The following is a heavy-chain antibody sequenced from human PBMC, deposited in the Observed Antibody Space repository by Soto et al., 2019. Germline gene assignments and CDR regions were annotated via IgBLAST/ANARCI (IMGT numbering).Heavy chain of an antibody. J-gene: IGHJ4*02. V-gene: IGHV4-39*01. D-gene: IGHD3-9*01. CDR2: VYYSGST. CDR1: GGSVSSSSYY. Sequence: LETLSHTCTVSGGSVSSSSYYWGWVRQPPGKGLEWIGSVYYSGSTYYNPSLESRVTISVDKSKNQFSLKLMSLSAADTAVYYCGRLEGLATISYYFDYWGQGALVTVSS. CDR3: GRLEGLATISYYFDY.